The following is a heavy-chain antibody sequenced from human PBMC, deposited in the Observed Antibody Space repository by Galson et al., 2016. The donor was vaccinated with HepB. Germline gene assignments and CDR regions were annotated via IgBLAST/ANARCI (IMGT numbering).Heavy chain of an antibody. CDR1: GFTFGDHA. Sequence: SLRLSCAASGFTFGDHAMSWFRQAPGKGLEWVGFVRSETYGGTTDYAASVEGRFTISRDDSNSIAYLQMNSLKTEDTAVYYCSRISGYTYGHDFDYWGQGTLVTVSS. J-gene: IGHJ4*02. D-gene: IGHD5-18*01. CDR3: SRISGYTYGHDFDY. V-gene: IGHV3-49*03. CDR2: VRSETYGGTT.